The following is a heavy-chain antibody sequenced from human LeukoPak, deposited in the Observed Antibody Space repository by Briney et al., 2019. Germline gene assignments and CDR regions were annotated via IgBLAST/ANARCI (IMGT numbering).Heavy chain of an antibody. CDR3: APLKGYSGSYYAAFDI. V-gene: IGHV1-24*01. CDR1: GYTLTELS. Sequence: GASVKVSCKVSGYTLTELSMHWVRQAPGKGLEWMGGFDPEDGETIYAQKFQGRVTMTEDTSTDTAYMELSSLRSEDTAVYYCAPLKGYSGSYYAAFDIWGQGTMVTVSS. CDR2: FDPEDGET. J-gene: IGHJ3*02. D-gene: IGHD1-26*01.